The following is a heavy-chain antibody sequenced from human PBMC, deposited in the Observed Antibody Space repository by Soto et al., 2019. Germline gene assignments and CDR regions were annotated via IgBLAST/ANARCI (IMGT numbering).Heavy chain of an antibody. CDR1: GFTFSSYS. J-gene: IGHJ4*02. V-gene: IGHV3-23*01. CDR2: ISGSGGST. D-gene: IGHD6-6*01. Sequence: QAGGSLRLSGAASGFTFSSYSMSWVRQAPGKGLEWVSAISGSGGSTYYADSVKGRFTIYRDNSKNTLYLQMNSLRAEDTAVYYCAKDAGLAARPSDYWGQGNLVTVSS. CDR3: AKDAGLAARPSDY.